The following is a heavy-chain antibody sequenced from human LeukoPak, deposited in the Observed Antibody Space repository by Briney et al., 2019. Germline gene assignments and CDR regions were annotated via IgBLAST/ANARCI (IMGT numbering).Heavy chain of an antibody. Sequence: ASVKVSCKASGYTFTSHGISWVRQAPGQGLEWMGWISAYNGNTNYAQKLKGRVTMTTDTSTNTAYMELRSLRSGDTAVYYCARGPIAAAGTFYYYYMDVWGKGTTVTVSS. J-gene: IGHJ6*03. CDR1: GYTFTSHG. CDR3: ARGPIAAAGTFYYYYMDV. D-gene: IGHD6-13*01. CDR2: ISAYNGNT. V-gene: IGHV1-18*01.